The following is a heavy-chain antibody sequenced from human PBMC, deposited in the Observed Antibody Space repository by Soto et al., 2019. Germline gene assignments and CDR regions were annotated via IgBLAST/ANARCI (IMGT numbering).Heavy chain of an antibody. CDR1: DGSMNSDSSY. V-gene: IGHV4-39*01. Sequence: SETLSLTCRVSDGSMNSDSSYWGWIRQPPGKGLEWIGVINHSGSTYHNLSLKGRVTMSVDASRNQFSLKLTSMTVADTAVYYCARLGGYVSVGYYYLWDSWGQGTLVTVSS. J-gene: IGHJ4*02. CDR3: ARLGGYVSVGYYYLWDS. CDR2: INHSGST. D-gene: IGHD3-22*01.